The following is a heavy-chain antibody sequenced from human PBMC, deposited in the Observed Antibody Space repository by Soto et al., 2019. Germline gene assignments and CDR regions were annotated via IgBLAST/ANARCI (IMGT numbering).Heavy chain of an antibody. CDR1: GGTFSTYA. V-gene: IGHV1-69*01. Sequence: QVQLVQSGAEVKKPGSSVKVSCKAPGGTFSTYAISWVRQAPGQGLEWMGGVIPIFGTPKYAQKFKGRVTITADESTSTGYMALRSLRSEDTAVYYCARSQGGSSSLDIYYSYYYGMDVWGQGTTVTVSS. D-gene: IGHD2-15*01. J-gene: IGHJ6*02. CDR3: ARSQGGSSSLDIYYSYYYGMDV. CDR2: VIPIFGTP.